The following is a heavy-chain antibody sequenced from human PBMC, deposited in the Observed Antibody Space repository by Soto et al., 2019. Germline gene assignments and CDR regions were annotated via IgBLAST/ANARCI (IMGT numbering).Heavy chain of an antibody. CDR2: ISAYNGNT. J-gene: IGHJ5*02. CDR1: GYTFTSYG. Sequence: ASVKVSCKASGYTFTSYGISWVRQAPGQGLEWMGWISAYNGNTNYAQKLQGRVTMTTDTSTSTAYMELRSLRSDDTAVYYCARVYCSGGSCYSNPWGQGTLVTVSS. D-gene: IGHD2-15*01. V-gene: IGHV1-18*01. CDR3: ARVYCSGGSCYSNP.